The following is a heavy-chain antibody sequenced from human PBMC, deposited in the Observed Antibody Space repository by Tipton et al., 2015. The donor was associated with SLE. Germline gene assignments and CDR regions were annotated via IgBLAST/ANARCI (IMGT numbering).Heavy chain of an antibody. D-gene: IGHD1-26*01. J-gene: IGHJ4*02. V-gene: IGHV4-59*01. CDR3: ARGEWELYFDY. CDR1: GGSIGSYY. Sequence: TLSLTCTVSGGSIGSYYWSWMRQAPGKGLKWLGYIFYGGTANNNPSLKSRVTISVDRSKNQFSLKLNSVTAADTAVYYCARGEWELYFDYWGQGTLVTVSS. CDR2: IFYGGTA.